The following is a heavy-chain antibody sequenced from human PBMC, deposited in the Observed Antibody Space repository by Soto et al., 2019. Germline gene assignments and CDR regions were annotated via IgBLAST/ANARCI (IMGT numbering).Heavy chain of an antibody. CDR2: ITSSGNTI. Sequence: QVQLVESGGGLFKPGGSLRLSCAASGFTFSDYYMTWIRKAPGKGLEWISYITSSGNTIYYADSVKGRFTVSRDNAKNSLYLQMNSLRAEDTAVYYCARDTNQFHHWGQGTLVTVSS. CDR1: GFTFSDYY. CDR3: ARDTNQFHH. J-gene: IGHJ1*01. D-gene: IGHD2-2*01. V-gene: IGHV3-11*01.